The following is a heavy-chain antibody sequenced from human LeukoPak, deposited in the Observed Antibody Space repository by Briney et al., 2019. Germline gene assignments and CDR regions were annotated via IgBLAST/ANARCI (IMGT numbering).Heavy chain of an antibody. Sequence: AGGSLRLSCAASGFTVSSNYMSWVRQAPGKGLEWVSVIYSGGSTYYADSVKGRFTISRDNSKNTLYLQMNSLRAEDMAVYYCARVAPPYYYDSSGYFDYWGQGTLVTVSS. J-gene: IGHJ4*02. D-gene: IGHD3-22*01. V-gene: IGHV3-53*01. CDR1: GFTVSSNY. CDR2: IYSGGST. CDR3: ARVAPPYYYDSSGYFDY.